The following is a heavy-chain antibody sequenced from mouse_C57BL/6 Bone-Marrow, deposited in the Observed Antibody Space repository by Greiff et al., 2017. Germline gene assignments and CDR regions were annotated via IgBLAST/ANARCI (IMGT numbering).Heavy chain of an antibody. CDR1: GYTFTSYD. D-gene: IGHD2-3*01. CDR3: ARDYDGYPYYFDY. Sequence: VQLHQSGPELVKPGASVKLSCKASGYTFTSYDINWVKQRPGQGLEWIGWIYPRDGSTKYNEKFKGKATLTVDTSSSTAYMELHSLTSEDSAVYFCARDYDGYPYYFDYWGQGTTLTVSS. V-gene: IGHV1-85*01. CDR2: IYPRDGST. J-gene: IGHJ2*01.